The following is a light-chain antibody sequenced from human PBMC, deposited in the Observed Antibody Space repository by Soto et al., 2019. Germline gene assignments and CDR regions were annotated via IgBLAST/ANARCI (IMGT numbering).Light chain of an antibody. Sequence: EIQMTQSTSSLSASVGDRAAIPGRSSQSISSYLNWYQQKPGKAPKLLIYAASSLQSGVPSRFSGSVSGTDFTLTISSLQPEDFATYYCQQSYSTPRTFGQGTKVDIK. V-gene: IGKV1-39*01. CDR3: QQSYSTPRT. CDR1: QSISSY. CDR2: AAS. J-gene: IGKJ1*01.